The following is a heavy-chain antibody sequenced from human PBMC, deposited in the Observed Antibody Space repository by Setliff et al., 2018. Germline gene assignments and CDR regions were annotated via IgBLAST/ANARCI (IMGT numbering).Heavy chain of an antibody. Sequence: PSETLSLTCNVSSAFKNNYMWSWIRQSAGKGLEWIGRIYTSGATTYSPSLKSRVSISADTSKNLFSLRLKSVTAADTAVYYCAKEYVVNSFVSNSHQHYGLDVWGQGTTVTVSS. J-gene: IGHJ6*02. D-gene: IGHD2-21*01. CDR2: IYTSGAT. V-gene: IGHV4-4*07. CDR1: SAFKNNYM. CDR3: AKEYVVNSFVSNSHQHYGLDV.